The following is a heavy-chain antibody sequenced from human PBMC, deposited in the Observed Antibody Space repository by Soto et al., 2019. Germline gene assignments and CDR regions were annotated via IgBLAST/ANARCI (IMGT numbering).Heavy chain of an antibody. CDR2: ISAYNGNT. Sequence: QVQLVQSGAEVKKPGASVKVSCKASGYTFTSYGISWVRQAPGQGLEWMGWISAYNGNTNYAQKLQGRVTMTTDTSTRTAYMELRSLRSDDTAVYYCARYHSVTPLDYYGMDVWGQGTTVTVSS. CDR3: ARYHSVTPLDYYGMDV. J-gene: IGHJ6*02. CDR1: GYTFTSYG. V-gene: IGHV1-18*01. D-gene: IGHD4-4*01.